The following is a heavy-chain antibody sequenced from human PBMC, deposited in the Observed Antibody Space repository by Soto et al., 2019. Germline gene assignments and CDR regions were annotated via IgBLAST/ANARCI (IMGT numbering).Heavy chain of an antibody. V-gene: IGHV3-11*01. Sequence: GGSLRLSCAASGFTFSDYYMSWIRQAPGKGLEWVSYISSSGSTIYYADSVKGRFTISRDNAKSSLYLQMNSLRAEDTAVYYCARAPDSSYCGGDCYPYAFDIWGQGTMVTVS. D-gene: IGHD2-21*02. J-gene: IGHJ3*02. CDR2: ISSSGSTI. CDR1: GFTFSDYY. CDR3: ARAPDSSYCGGDCYPYAFDI.